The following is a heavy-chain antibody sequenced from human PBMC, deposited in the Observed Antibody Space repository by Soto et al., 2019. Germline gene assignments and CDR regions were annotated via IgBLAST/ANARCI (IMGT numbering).Heavy chain of an antibody. V-gene: IGHV6-1*01. J-gene: IGHJ6*02. CDR3: ARGGPDRKNSYYYYGMDV. CDR1: GDSVSSNSAA. CDR2: TYYRSKWYN. Sequence: SQTLSLTCAISGDSVSSNSAAWNWIRQSPSRGLVWLGRTYYRSKWYNDYAVSVKSRITINPDTSKNQFSLQLNSVTPEDTAVYCCARGGPDRKNSYYYYGMDVWGQGTTVTVS.